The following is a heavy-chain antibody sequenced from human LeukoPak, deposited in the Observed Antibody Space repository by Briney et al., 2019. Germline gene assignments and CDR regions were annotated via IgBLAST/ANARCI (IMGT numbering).Heavy chain of an antibody. J-gene: IGHJ4*02. CDR1: GLTFSSDW. CDR3: AKSSYYDTSGSYREYYFDY. Sequence: GGSLRLSCAASGLTFSSDWMHWVRQVPGKGLEWVSAISGSGGSTYYADSVKGRFTISRDNSKNTLYLQMNSLRAEDTALYYCAKSSYYDTSGSYREYYFDYWGQGALVTVSS. V-gene: IGHV3-23*01. CDR2: ISGSGGST. D-gene: IGHD3-22*01.